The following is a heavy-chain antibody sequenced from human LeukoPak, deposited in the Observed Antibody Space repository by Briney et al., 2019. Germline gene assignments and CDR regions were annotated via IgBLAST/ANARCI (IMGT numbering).Heavy chain of an antibody. J-gene: IGHJ6*02. CDR1: GFTFSSYA. CDR2: ISGSGGST. Sequence: GGSLRLSCAASGFTFSSYAMSWVRQAPGKGLEWVSAISGSGGSTYYADSVKGRFTISRDNSKNTLYLQMNSLRAEDTAVYYCAKGATTASNYYHYGMDVWGQGTTVTVSS. D-gene: IGHD1-26*01. V-gene: IGHV3-23*01. CDR3: AKGATTASNYYHYGMDV.